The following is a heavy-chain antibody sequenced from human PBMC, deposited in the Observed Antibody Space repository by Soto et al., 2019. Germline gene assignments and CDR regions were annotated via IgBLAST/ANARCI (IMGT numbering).Heavy chain of an antibody. CDR1: GGSITSNW. V-gene: IGHV4-4*02. Sequence: SETLSLTCAVSGGSITSNWWSWVRQPPGKGLEWIAEIFHTGSANYNPSLMGRLTISMDKSRSHLSLTLNSVTAADTAVYYCARHIAVSGTRGFDHWGQGTVVTVSS. J-gene: IGHJ4*02. D-gene: IGHD2-21*01. CDR2: IFHTGSA. CDR3: ARHIAVSGTRGFDH.